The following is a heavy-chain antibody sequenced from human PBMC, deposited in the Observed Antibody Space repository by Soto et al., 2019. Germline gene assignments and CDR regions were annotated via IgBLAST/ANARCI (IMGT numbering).Heavy chain of an antibody. CDR3: ARVGGASCYGVDCYFDN. D-gene: IGHD2-15*01. CDR2: IYYSGST. J-gene: IGHJ4*02. Sequence: SETLSLTCTVSGGSISSGGYYWSWIRQHPGKGLEWIGYIYYSGSTYYNPSLKSRVTISVDTSKNQFSLKLSSVTAADTAVYYCARVGGASCYGVDCYFDNWGQGTLFTVAS. V-gene: IGHV4-31*03. CDR1: GGSISSGGYY.